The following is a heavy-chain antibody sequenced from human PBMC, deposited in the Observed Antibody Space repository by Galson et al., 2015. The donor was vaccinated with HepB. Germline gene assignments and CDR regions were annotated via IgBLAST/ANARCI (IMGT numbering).Heavy chain of an antibody. CDR3: ARDHKNPKRSSYHYYGMDV. V-gene: IGHV3-30-3*01. CDR2: ISYDGSNK. Sequence: SLRLSCAASGFTFSSYAMHWVRQAPGKGLEWVAVISYDGSNKYYAGSVKGRFTISRDNSKNTLYLQMNSLRAEDTAVYYCARDHKNPKRSSYHYYGMDVWGQGTTVTVSS. D-gene: IGHD6-13*01. CDR1: GFTFSSYA. J-gene: IGHJ6*02.